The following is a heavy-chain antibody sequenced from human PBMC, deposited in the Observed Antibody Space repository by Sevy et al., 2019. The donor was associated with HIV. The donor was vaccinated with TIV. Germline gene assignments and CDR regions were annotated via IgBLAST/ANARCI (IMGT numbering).Heavy chain of an antibody. D-gene: IGHD3-22*01. CDR1: GYTLSRLS. Sequence: ASVKVSCKVSGYTLSRLSMHWVRQGPGKGLEWMGRFDPEDDETIYAQKFQDRVTMTEDTSTDTAYMELSSLRFEDTAVYYCATAKDYYENSGDPFDYWGQGTLVTVSS. CDR3: ATAKDYYENSGDPFDY. V-gene: IGHV1-24*01. CDR2: FDPEDDET. J-gene: IGHJ4*02.